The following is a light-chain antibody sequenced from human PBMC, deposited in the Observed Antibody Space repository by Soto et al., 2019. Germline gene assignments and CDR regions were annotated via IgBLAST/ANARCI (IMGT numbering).Light chain of an antibody. V-gene: IGKV1-9*01. CDR1: QDISSF. J-gene: IGKJ4*01. CDR2: AAT. CDR3: QQLALYPST. Sequence: IQLTQSPSSLSASVGDRVTITXXXXQDISSFLAWYQQKPGKAPKLLIYAATSLQSGVPSRFSGSGSGTEFTLTISSLQPEDFATYYCQQLALYPSTFGGGTKVE.